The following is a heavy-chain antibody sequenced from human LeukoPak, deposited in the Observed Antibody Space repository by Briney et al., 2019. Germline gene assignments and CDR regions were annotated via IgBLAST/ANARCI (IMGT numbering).Heavy chain of an antibody. CDR2: IIPIFGTA. V-gene: IGHV1-69*06. CDR3: ARAKYSSGWYGPYYYYGMDV. CDR1: GGTFSSYA. J-gene: IGHJ6*04. D-gene: IGHD6-19*01. Sequence: GASVKVSCKASGGTFSSYAISWVRQAPEQGLEWMGGIIPIFGTANCAQKFQGRVTITADKSTSTAYMELSSLRSEDTAVYYCARAKYSSGWYGPYYYYGMDVWGKGTTVTVSS.